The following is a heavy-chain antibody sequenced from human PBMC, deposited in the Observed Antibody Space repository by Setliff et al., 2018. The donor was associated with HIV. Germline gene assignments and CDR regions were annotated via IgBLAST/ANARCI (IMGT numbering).Heavy chain of an antibody. V-gene: IGHV3-23*01. Sequence: PGGSLRLSCAASGFPFSNYAMSWVRQAPGKGLEWVSAISSGGGTYYPGSLKGRFTISRDNAKNSLYLQMNNLRAEDTAVYYCVRDYMWAFDYWGQGTLVTVSS. CDR1: GFPFSNYA. CDR3: VRDYMWAFDY. D-gene: IGHD1-26*01. J-gene: IGHJ4*02. CDR2: ISSGGGT.